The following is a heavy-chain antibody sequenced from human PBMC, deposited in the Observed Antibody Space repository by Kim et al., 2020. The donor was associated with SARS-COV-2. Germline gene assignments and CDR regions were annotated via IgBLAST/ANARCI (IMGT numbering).Heavy chain of an antibody. D-gene: IGHD3-16*01. CDR2: IYQSGST. CDR3: ARERSDGFDI. J-gene: IGHJ3*02. V-gene: IGHV4-59*01. Sequence: SETLSLTCTVSGGSISTYYWNWIRQSPGKGLEAIGYIYQSGSTNYNPSLKSRVTISVDTSKNLFSLNLRSVTAADTAVYYCARERSDGFDIWGTGTLVTV. CDR1: GGSISTYY.